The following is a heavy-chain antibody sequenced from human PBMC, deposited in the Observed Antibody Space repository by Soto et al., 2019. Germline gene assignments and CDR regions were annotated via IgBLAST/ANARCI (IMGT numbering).Heavy chain of an antibody. D-gene: IGHD3-9*01. CDR2: IYYSGST. Sequence: SETLSLTCTVSGGSISSSSYYWGWIRQPPGKGLEWIGSIYYSGSTYYNPSLKSRVTISVDTSKNQFSLKLSSVTAADTAVYYCARQEXDYDIFTGYYRTYGMDVWGQGTTVTVSS. V-gene: IGHV4-39*01. CDR3: ARQEXDYDIFTGYYRTYGMDV. CDR1: GGSISSSSYY. J-gene: IGHJ6*02.